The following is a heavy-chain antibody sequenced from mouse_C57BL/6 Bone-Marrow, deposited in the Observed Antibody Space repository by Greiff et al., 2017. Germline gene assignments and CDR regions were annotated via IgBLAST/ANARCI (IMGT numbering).Heavy chain of an antibody. CDR3: ARIYYSNYCWDFDV. J-gene: IGHJ1*03. D-gene: IGHD2-5*01. Sequence: VQLQQPGAELVMPGASVKLSCKASGYTFTSYWMHWVKQRPGQGLEWIGDIDPSDSYTNYNQKFKGKSTLTVDKSSSTADRQLSSLTSEDSAVYYGARIYYSNYCWDFDVWGTGTTVTVSS. V-gene: IGHV1-69*01. CDR1: GYTFTSYW. CDR2: IDPSDSYT.